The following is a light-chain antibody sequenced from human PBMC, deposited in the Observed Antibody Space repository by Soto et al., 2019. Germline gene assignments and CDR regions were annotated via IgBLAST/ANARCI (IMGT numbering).Light chain of an antibody. Sequence: QSALTQPASVSGSPGQSITISCTGTSSDVGGYDYVSWYQLHPGKAPKLMVFEVSNRPSGVSYRFSGSKSGNTASLTISGLQAEDEVDYFCSTYTGGSPSYVFGTGTKVTVL. V-gene: IGLV2-14*01. CDR2: EVS. CDR1: SSDVGGYDY. J-gene: IGLJ1*01. CDR3: STYTGGSPSYV.